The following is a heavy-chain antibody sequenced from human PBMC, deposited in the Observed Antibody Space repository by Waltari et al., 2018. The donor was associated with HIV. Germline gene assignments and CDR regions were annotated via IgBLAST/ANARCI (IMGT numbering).Heavy chain of an antibody. D-gene: IGHD6-19*01. Sequence: QVQLQQWGAGLLKPSETLSLTCAVYGGSFSGYYWSWIRQPPGQGLEWIGEINHSGSTNYNPSLKSRGTISVDTSKNQFSLKLSSVTAADTAVYYCARGLPIAVAAPPTKYYFDYWGQGTLVTVSS. CDR2: INHSGST. CDR1: GGSFSGYY. V-gene: IGHV4-34*01. J-gene: IGHJ4*02. CDR3: ARGLPIAVAAPPTKYYFDY.